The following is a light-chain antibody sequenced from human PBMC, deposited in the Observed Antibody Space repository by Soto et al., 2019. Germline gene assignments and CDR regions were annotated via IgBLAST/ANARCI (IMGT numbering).Light chain of an antibody. CDR1: QSISSW. V-gene: IGKV1-5*01. CDR2: DAS. J-gene: IGKJ1*01. Sequence: DIQITQSPSTLSASVGDRGTITCRASQSISSWLAWYQQKPGKAPKILIYDASSLESGVPSRVRGSGSGTECTLTIDRLQPDDFETYYGQEYKSYSWTFGQGTKVDIK. CDR3: QEYKSYSWT.